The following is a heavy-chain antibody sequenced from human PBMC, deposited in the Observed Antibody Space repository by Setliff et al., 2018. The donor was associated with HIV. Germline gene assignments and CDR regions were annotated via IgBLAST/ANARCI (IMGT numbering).Heavy chain of an antibody. CDR2: IYTSGST. J-gene: IGHJ4*02. CDR3: SSGRGAKGGYDYFGS. CDR1: GGSISSGSYY. D-gene: IGHD5-12*01. Sequence: SETLSLTCTVSGGSISSGSYYWSWIRQPAGKGLEWIGRIYTSGSTNYNPSLKSRVTISVDTSKRQFSLKVNSVTAADTAVYYCSSGRGAKGGYDYFGSWGQGTLVTVSS. V-gene: IGHV4-61*02.